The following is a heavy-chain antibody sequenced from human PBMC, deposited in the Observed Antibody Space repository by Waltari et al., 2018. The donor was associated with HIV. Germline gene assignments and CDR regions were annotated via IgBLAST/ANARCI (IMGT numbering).Heavy chain of an antibody. J-gene: IGHJ4*02. CDR3: TNGGDINGSEFDF. CDR2: VHTSGNS. Sequence: QVRLQESGPGLVKPSQTLSLTCSVSGGSITSGSCYWSWLRQPAGKGLEWIGRVHTSGNSHYNPSLRSRVTISVDTSKNQFSLSMNSVTAADTAVYYCTNGGDINGSEFDFWGQGALVTVSS. D-gene: IGHD3-10*01. V-gene: IGHV4-61*02. CDR1: GGSITSGSCY.